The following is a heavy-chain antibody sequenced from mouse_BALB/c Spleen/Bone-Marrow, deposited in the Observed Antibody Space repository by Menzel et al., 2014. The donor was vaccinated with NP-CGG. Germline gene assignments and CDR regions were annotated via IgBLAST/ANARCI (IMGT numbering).Heavy chain of an antibody. D-gene: IGHD1-1*01. CDR2: INPSTGYT. J-gene: IGHJ2*01. V-gene: IGHV1-7*01. CDR1: GYTFTNYW. CDR3: ARIYYSGRDY. Sequence: QVQLQQSGAELAKPGASVKMSCKASGYTFTNYWMHWVKQRPGQGLEWIGYINPSTGYTEYNQKFKDKATLTADKSSSTAYMQLSSLTSEGSAVYYCARIYYSGRDYWGQGTTLTVSS.